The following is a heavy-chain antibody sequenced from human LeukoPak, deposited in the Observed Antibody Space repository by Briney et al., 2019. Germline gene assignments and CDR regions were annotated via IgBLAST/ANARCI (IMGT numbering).Heavy chain of an antibody. V-gene: IGHV4-59*08. D-gene: IGHD3-22*01. Sequence: SETLSLTCTVSGGSISSYYWGWIRQPPGKGLEWIGYIYYSGSTNYNPSLKSRVTISVDTSKNQFSLKLSSVTAADTAVYYCAGHYDSSGYLFDYWGQGTLVTVSS. CDR2: IYYSGST. CDR3: AGHYDSSGYLFDY. J-gene: IGHJ4*02. CDR1: GGSISSYY.